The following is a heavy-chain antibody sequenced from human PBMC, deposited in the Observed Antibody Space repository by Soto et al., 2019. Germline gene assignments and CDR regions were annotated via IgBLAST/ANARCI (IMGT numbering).Heavy chain of an antibody. J-gene: IGHJ5*02. CDR1: GFTFSSYS. CDR2: ISYDGSNK. D-gene: IGHD1-26*01. CDR3: ARDSKWNWFDP. Sequence: QVQLVESGGGVVQPGRSLRLSCAASGFTFSSYSMHWVRQAPGKGLEWVAVISYDGSNKYYADSVKGRFTISRDNSKNTLHLQMNSLRAEDTAVYYCARDSKWNWFDPWGQGTLVTVSS. V-gene: IGHV3-30*03.